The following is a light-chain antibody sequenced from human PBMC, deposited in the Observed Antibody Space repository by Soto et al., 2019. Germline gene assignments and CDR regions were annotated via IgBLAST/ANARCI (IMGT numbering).Light chain of an antibody. J-gene: IGLJ2*01. CDR3: SSYTSSNSAV. CDR2: EVS. CDR1: STDVGSYNR. Sequence: QSALTQPPSVSGSPGQSVTISCTGTSTDVGSYNRVSWYQQSPGTAPKLMIYEVSYRPSGVPDRFSGSKSGNTASLTISGLQAEDEADYYCSSYTSSNSAVFGGGTKLTVL. V-gene: IGLV2-18*02.